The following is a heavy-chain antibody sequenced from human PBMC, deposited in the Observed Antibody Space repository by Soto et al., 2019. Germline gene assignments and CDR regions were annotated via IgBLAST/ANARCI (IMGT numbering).Heavy chain of an antibody. Sequence: TLSLTCTVSGGSISSYYWSWIRQPPGKGLEWIGYIYYSGSTNYNPSLKSRVTISVDTSKNQFSLKLSSVTAADTAVYYCARHGWGHFGSGYYTAGLQYYXDVWGKGTTVTVSS. D-gene: IGHD3-3*02. J-gene: IGHJ6*03. CDR3: ARHGWGHFGSGYYTAGLQYYXDV. V-gene: IGHV4-59*08. CDR2: IYYSGST. CDR1: GGSISSYY.